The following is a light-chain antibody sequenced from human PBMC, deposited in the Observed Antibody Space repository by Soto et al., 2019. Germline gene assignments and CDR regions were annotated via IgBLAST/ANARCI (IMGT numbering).Light chain of an antibody. CDR1: SSDVGGYNF. CDR2: EVN. J-gene: IGLJ2*01. CDR3: SSYAGSNIV. Sequence: QSALTQPPSASGSPGQSVTVSCPGTSSDVGGYNFVSWYQLHPGKAPKLMIYEVNKRPSGVPARFSGSKSGNTASLTVSGLQAEDEADYYCSSYAGSNIVFGGGTKLTVL. V-gene: IGLV2-8*01.